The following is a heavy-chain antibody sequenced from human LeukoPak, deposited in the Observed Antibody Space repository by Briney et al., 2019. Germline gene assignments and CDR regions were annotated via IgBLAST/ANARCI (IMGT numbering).Heavy chain of an antibody. D-gene: IGHD3-22*01. J-gene: IGHJ3*02. CDR3: AKANDDSSGYLKNGFDI. V-gene: IGHV3-21*04. Sequence: GGSLRLSCAASGFTVSSYNMNWVRQAPGKGLEWVSYISSSSSYIYYADSVKGRFTISRDNAKNSLYLQMNSLRTEDTAVYYCAKANDDSSGYLKNGFDIWGQGTMVTVSS. CDR2: ISSSSSYI. CDR1: GFTVSSYN.